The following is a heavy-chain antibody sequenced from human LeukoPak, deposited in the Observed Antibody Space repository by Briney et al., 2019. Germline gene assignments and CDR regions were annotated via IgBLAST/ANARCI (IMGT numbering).Heavy chain of an antibody. CDR1: GFTFSSYS. CDR3: ARLRIAVAGTTGDY. D-gene: IGHD6-19*01. Sequence: GGSLRLSCAASGFTFSSYSMNWVRQAPGKWLEWVSYISRSSSTTYYADSVKGRFTISRDNAKNSLYLQMNSLRAEDTAVYYCARLRIAVAGTTGDYWGQGTLVTVSS. CDR2: ISRSSSTT. J-gene: IGHJ4*02. V-gene: IGHV3-48*01.